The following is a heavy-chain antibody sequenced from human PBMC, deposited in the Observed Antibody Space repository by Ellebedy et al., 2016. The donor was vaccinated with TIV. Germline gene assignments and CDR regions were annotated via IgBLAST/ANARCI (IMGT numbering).Heavy chain of an antibody. J-gene: IGHJ4*02. V-gene: IGHV4-59*08. CDR1: GGSISSYY. Sequence: MPSETLSLTCTVSGGSISSYYWSWIRQPPGKGLEWIGYIYYSGSTNYNPSLKSRVTISVDTSKNQFSLKLSSVTAADTAVYYCARGDTAMVDYWGQGTLVTVSS. CDR2: IYYSGST. D-gene: IGHD5-18*01. CDR3: ARGDTAMVDY.